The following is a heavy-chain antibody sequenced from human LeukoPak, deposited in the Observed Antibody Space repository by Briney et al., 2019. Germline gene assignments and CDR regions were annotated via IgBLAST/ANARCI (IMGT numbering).Heavy chain of an antibody. J-gene: IGHJ3*02. D-gene: IGHD3-10*01. Sequence: SETLSLTCTVSGASINTYFWSWFRQPAGKGLEWIGRIHASGTTNYNPSLKSRVSMSIDVSKNQFSLRLNSVTAADTAVYYCARVGGIPLGAFDIWGQGTTVTVSP. CDR3: ARVGGIPLGAFDI. V-gene: IGHV4-4*07. CDR1: GASINTYF. CDR2: IHASGTT.